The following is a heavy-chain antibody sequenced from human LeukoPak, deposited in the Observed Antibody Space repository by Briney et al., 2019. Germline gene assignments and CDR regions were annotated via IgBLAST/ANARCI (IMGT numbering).Heavy chain of an antibody. CDR3: ARDEGSGWYPYYFDY. D-gene: IGHD6-19*01. CDR1: GFTFSSYS. V-gene: IGHV3-21*01. Sequence: NPGGSLRLSCAASGFTFSSYSMNWVRQAPGKGLEWVSSISSSSSYIYYADSVKGRFTVSRDNAKNSLYLQMNSLRAEDTAVYYCARDEGSGWYPYYFDYWGQGTLVTVSS. CDR2: ISSSSSYI. J-gene: IGHJ4*02.